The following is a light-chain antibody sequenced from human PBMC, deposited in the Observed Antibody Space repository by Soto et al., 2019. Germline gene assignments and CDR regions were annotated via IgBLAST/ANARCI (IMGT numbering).Light chain of an antibody. V-gene: IGKV2D-29*01. Sequence: DIAMTQIPLSLSVTPGQPAAISCRSSQSLFNPDGKTYLHWFLQKPGQPPQLLITGVSTRFSGVADRFIGSGSGTDLTLKISRVEAEDVGVYFCMQNRQIPYSFGQGTKVDIK. J-gene: IGKJ2*01. CDR3: MQNRQIPYS. CDR1: QSLFNPDGKTY. CDR2: GVS.